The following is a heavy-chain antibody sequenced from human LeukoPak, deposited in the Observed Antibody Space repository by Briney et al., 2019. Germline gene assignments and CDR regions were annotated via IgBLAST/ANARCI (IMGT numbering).Heavy chain of an antibody. V-gene: IGHV4-34*01. D-gene: IGHD3-10*01. CDR2: INHSGST. CDR3: ARGGRSEYFGSASHDY. CDR1: GGSFSGYY. Sequence: SETLSLTCAVYGGSFSGYYWSWIRQPPGKGLEWIGEINHSGSTNYNPSLKSRVTISVDTSKNQFSLKLSSVTAADTAVYYCARGGRSEYFGSASHDYWGQGTLVTVSS. J-gene: IGHJ4*02.